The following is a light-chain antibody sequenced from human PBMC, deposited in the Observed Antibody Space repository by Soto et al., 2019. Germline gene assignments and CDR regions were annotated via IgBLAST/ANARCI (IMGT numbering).Light chain of an antibody. CDR2: AAS. Sequence: DSQMTQSPSSVSASVGDRFTITCLAIQGISRWLAWYQQKPGKAPKLLIYAASSLQSGVPSRFRGSGSGTDFTLTISSLQPEDFEPYYCQQANSFPITFGQGTRLEIK. CDR1: QGISRW. J-gene: IGKJ5*01. CDR3: QQANSFPIT. V-gene: IGKV1D-12*01.